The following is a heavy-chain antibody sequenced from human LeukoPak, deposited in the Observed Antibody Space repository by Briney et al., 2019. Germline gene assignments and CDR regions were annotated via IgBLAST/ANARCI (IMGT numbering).Heavy chain of an antibody. CDR3: ARGHGSYYYYMDV. J-gene: IGHJ6*03. Sequence: ASVKVSCKASGYTFTDFYMHWVRQAPGQGLEWMGWINPNNGGTNYAQKFQGRATMTRDTSISTAYMELSSLRSDDTAVYYCARGHGSYYYYMDVWGKGTTVTVSS. D-gene: IGHD3-10*01. CDR2: INPNNGGT. CDR1: GYTFTDFY. V-gene: IGHV1-2*02.